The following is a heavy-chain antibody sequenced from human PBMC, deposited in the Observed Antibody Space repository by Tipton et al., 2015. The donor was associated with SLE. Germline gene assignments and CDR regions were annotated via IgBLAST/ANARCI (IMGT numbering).Heavy chain of an antibody. Sequence: GLVKPSQTLSLTCVISGDSVSSNNAAWNWIRQSPSRSLEWLGRTYYRSKWFNNYAVSVQSRITFNSDTSKNQFSLQLNSVTPEDTAVYYCARTCSGGSCYSFDSWGQGTLVTVPS. V-gene: IGHV6-1*01. CDR1: GDSVSSNNAA. J-gene: IGHJ4*02. CDR3: ARTCSGGSCYSFDS. D-gene: IGHD2-15*01. CDR2: TYYRSKWFN.